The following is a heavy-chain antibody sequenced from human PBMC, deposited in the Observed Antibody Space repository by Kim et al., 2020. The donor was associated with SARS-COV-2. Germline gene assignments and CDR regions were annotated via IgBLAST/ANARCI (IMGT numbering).Heavy chain of an antibody. CDR3: ARAPGSSGWYESDY. Sequence: ASVKVSCKASGYTLTSYGISWVRQAPGQGLEWMGWISAYNGNTNYAQKLQGRVTMTTDTSTSTAYMELRSLRSDDTAVYYCARAPGSSGWYESDYWGQGTLVTVSS. CDR2: ISAYNGNT. CDR1: GYTLTSYG. J-gene: IGHJ4*02. D-gene: IGHD6-19*01. V-gene: IGHV1-18*01.